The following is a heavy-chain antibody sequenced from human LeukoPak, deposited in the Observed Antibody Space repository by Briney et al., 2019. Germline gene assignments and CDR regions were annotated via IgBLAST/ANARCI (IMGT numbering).Heavy chain of an antibody. D-gene: IGHD2-21*01. J-gene: IGHJ4*02. CDR1: GFTVSSKY. V-gene: IGHV3-66*01. CDR3: AKIVGSRHC. CDR2: IYSDRSA. Sequence: GGSLRLSCAASGFTVSSKYMSWVRQAPGKGLEWVSVIYSDRSAYYADSVKGRFTISRDNSKNTLYLQMNSLRAEDTAVYYCAKIVGSRHCWGQGTLVTVSS.